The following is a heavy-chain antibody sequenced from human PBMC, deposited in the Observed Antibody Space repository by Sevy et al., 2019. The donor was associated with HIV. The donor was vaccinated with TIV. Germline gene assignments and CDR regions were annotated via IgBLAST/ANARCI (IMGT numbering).Heavy chain of an antibody. CDR1: GFTFDDYA. CDR3: AKGGRDSSSWRNWFDP. Sequence: SLKISCAASGFTFDDYAMHWVRQAPGKGLEWVSGISWNSGSIGYADSVKGRFTISRDNAKNSLYLQMNSLRAEDTALYYCAKGGRDSSSWRNWFDPWGQGTLVTVSS. J-gene: IGHJ5*02. CDR2: ISWNSGSI. D-gene: IGHD6-13*01. V-gene: IGHV3-9*01.